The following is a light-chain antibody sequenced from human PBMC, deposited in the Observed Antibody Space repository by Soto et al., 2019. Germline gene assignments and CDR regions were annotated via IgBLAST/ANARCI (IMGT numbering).Light chain of an antibody. CDR3: PQYGSSGT. CDR2: GAS. V-gene: IGKV3-20*01. Sequence: SPATRSRSISKKPTRAVRASQSVSNNYLAWYQQKPGQAPRLLIYGASNRATGIPDRFSGRGSGTGLTVPLSCLECDDFAVYFCPQYGSSGTLGPGTKVDIK. CDR1: QSVSNNY. J-gene: IGKJ1*01.